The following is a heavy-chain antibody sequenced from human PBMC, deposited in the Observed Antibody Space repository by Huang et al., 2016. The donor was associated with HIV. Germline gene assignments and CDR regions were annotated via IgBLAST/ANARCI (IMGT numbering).Heavy chain of an antibody. CDR1: GYTFISYG. D-gene: IGHD4-17*01. V-gene: IGHV1-18*04. CDR3: ARDLGTTVVPDGMDV. CDR2: ISPSYGNT. Sequence: VQLVQSGAAVKKPGASVKVSCRASGYTFISYGITWVCKAPGQGLEWMGWISPSYGNTNYAQQFQGRVTMTTDTSTNTVYMEVRSLRSDDTAVYYCARDLGTTVVPDGMDVWGQGTTVTVSS. J-gene: IGHJ6*02.